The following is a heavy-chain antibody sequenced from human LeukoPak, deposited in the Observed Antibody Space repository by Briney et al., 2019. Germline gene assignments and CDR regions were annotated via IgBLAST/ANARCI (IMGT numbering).Heavy chain of an antibody. V-gene: IGHV3-21*01. CDR3: ARGWFGAAAADDF. J-gene: IGHJ4*02. CDR1: GFTFSTYN. CDR2: ISSSSSYK. Sequence: GGSLRLSCTASGFTFSTYNMNWVRQAPGKGLEWVSSISSSSSYKYYADSVKGRFTISRDNAKNSLSLQMNSLRAKDTAVYYCARGWFGAAAADDFWGQGTLVTVSS. D-gene: IGHD6-13*01.